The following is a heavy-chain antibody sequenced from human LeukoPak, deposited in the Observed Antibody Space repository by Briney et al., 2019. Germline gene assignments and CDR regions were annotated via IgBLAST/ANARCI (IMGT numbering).Heavy chain of an antibody. CDR3: ARDRGHYYDSSTLDY. Sequence: GSLRLSCVASGFTFSSYWMSWVRQAPGKGLEWVANIKQDGTEKYYVDSVKGRFTISRDNAKNSLYLQMNSPRAEDTAVYYCARDRGHYYDSSTLDYWGQGTLVTVSS. V-gene: IGHV3-7*01. D-gene: IGHD3-22*01. CDR2: IKQDGTEK. CDR1: GFTFSSYW. J-gene: IGHJ4*02.